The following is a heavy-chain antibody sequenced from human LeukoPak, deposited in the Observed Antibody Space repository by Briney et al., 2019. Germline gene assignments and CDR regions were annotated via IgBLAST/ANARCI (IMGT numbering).Heavy chain of an antibody. V-gene: IGHV3-23*01. CDR3: AKPQRSWSPFDY. J-gene: IGHJ4*02. D-gene: IGHD6-13*01. Sequence: GGSLRLSCAASGFTFSSYAMSWVRQAPGKGLEWVSAISGSGGGTYYADSVKGRFTISGDNSKNTLYLQMNSLRAEDTAVYYCAKPQRSWSPFDYWGQGTLVTVSS. CDR2: ISGSGGGT. CDR1: GFTFSSYA.